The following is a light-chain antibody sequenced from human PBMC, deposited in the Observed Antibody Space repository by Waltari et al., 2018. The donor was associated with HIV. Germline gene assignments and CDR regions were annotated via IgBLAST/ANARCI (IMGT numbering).Light chain of an antibody. CDR2: AAS. J-gene: IGKJ2*01. V-gene: IGKV1-9*01. CDR1: QGIGTN. CDR3: QQLSNYPFT. Sequence: IQLTQSPSFLSASLRARVTITCRASQGIGTNLAWFQQKPGKAPNLLIYAASSLHRGVPSRFTGGGSGTEFTLTINNLQPEDFATYYCQQLSNYPFTFGQGTRLAIK.